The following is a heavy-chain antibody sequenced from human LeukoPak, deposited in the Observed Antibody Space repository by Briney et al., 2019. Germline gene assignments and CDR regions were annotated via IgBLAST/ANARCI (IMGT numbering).Heavy chain of an antibody. CDR1: GGSISSYY. Sequence: SETLSLTCTVSGGSISSYYWSWIRQPPGKGLERIGYIYYSGSTNYNPSLKSRVTISVDTSKNQFSLKLSSVTAADTAVYYCAREDTAMGTWGQGTLVTVSS. J-gene: IGHJ4*02. CDR2: IYYSGST. V-gene: IGHV4-59*01. D-gene: IGHD5-18*01. CDR3: AREDTAMGT.